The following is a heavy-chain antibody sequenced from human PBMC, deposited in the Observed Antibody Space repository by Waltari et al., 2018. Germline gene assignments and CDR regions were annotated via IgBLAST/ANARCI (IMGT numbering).Heavy chain of an antibody. V-gene: IGHV3-30*18. CDR3: AKGRFSGIAVAGSGVGATLVAFDI. CDR1: GFTFSSYG. Sequence: QVQLVESGGGVVQPGRSLRLSCAASGFTFSSYGMHWVRQAPGKGLEWVAVIWYDGSNKYYADSVKGRFTISRDNSKNTLYLQMNSLRAEDTAMYYCAKGRFSGIAVAGSGVGATLVAFDIWGQGTMVTVSS. J-gene: IGHJ3*02. D-gene: IGHD6-19*01. CDR2: IWYDGSNK.